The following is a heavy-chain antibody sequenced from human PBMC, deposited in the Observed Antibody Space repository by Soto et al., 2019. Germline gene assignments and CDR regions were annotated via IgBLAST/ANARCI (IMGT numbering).Heavy chain of an antibody. D-gene: IGHD6-6*01. Sequence: GGSLRLSCAASGFTFDDYAMHWVRQAPGKGLEWVSGISWNSGSIGYADSVKGRFTISRDNAKNSLYLQMNSLRAEDTALYYCAKGLRSSSYWYFDLWGHGTLVTVSS. CDR2: ISWNSGSI. V-gene: IGHV3-9*01. J-gene: IGHJ2*01. CDR3: AKGLRSSSYWYFDL. CDR1: GFTFDDYA.